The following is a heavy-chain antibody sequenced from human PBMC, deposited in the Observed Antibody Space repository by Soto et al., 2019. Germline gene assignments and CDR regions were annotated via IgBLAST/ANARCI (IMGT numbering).Heavy chain of an antibody. Sequence: QVQLQESGPGLVKPSETLSLTCTVSGGSISSYYWSWIRQPPGKGLAWIGYIYYSGSTNYNPSLTSRVTLSVDTSRNQFSLKLNSMTAADTAVYYCARHNYGSGSTYFDYWGQGTLVTVSS. J-gene: IGHJ4*02. CDR3: ARHNYGSGSTYFDY. V-gene: IGHV4-59*08. CDR2: IYYSGST. CDR1: GGSISSYY. D-gene: IGHD3-10*01.